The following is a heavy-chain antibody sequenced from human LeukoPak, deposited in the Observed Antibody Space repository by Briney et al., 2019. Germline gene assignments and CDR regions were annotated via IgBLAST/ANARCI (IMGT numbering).Heavy chain of an antibody. D-gene: IGHD3-22*01. CDR2: SSGSGGGT. Sequence: GGSLRLSCAVSGITLSNYGMGWVRQAPGRGLEWVAGSSGSGGGTNYAASVQGRFTISRDSPKNTLYLQMNRLRAEDTAVYFCAKRGVVIRVILVGFHKEAYYFDSWGQGALVTVSS. CDR3: AKRGVVIRVILVGFHKEAYYFDS. V-gene: IGHV3-23*01. CDR1: GITLSNYG. J-gene: IGHJ4*02.